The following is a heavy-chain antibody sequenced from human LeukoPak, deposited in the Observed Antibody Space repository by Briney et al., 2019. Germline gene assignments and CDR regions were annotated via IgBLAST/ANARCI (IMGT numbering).Heavy chain of an antibody. D-gene: IGHD1-26*01. Sequence: SETLSLTCTVSGGTISRYYWRWIGQPPGKGLEWIAYIDYSESTNYNPSLKSRLTISVDASKNQFSLRLSSVTAADTAVYYCARDRRRDLLHAFDAWGQGTMLTVSS. J-gene: IGHJ3*01. V-gene: IGHV4-59*01. CDR2: IDYSEST. CDR3: ARDRRRDLLHAFDA. CDR1: GGTISRYY.